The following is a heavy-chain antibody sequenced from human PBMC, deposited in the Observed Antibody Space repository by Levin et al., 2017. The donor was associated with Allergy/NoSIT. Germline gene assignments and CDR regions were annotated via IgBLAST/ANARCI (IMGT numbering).Heavy chain of an antibody. D-gene: IGHD6-19*01. CDR2: ISYSGTST. CDR3: AKDPLHSSPFDY. Sequence: GESLKISCAASGFTFSSYAMXXVXXXXXKGLEWVSAISYSGTSTFYADSVKGRFTISRDNSKNTLYLQMSGLRAEDTAVYYCAKDPLHSSPFDYWGQGTLVTVSS. CDR1: GFTFSSYA. J-gene: IGHJ4*02. V-gene: IGHV3-23*01.